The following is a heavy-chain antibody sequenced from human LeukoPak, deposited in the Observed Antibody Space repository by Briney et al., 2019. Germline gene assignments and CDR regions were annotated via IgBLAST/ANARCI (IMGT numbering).Heavy chain of an antibody. CDR1: GYSISSGYY. J-gene: IGHJ4*02. V-gene: IGHV4-38-2*02. D-gene: IGHD6-13*01. CDR3: ARLGAAADY. CDR2: IYHSGST. Sequence: SETLSLTCTVSGYSISSGYYWGWIRQPPGKGLEWIGSIYHSGSTYYNPSLKSRVTISVDTSKNQFSLKLSSVTAADTAVYYCARLGAAADYWGQGTLVTVSS.